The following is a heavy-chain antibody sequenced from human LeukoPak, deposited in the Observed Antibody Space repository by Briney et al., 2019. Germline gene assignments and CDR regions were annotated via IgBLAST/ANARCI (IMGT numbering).Heavy chain of an antibody. CDR3: ARVGVYPNDAFDI. J-gene: IGHJ3*02. Sequence: PGGSLRLSCAASGFTFSSYSMNWVRQAPGKGLEWVSSISSSSSYIYYADSVKGRFTISRDNAKNSLYLQMNSLRAEDTAVYYCARVGVYPNDAFDIWGQGTKVTVSS. D-gene: IGHD2-8*01. CDR1: GFTFSSYS. CDR2: ISSSSSYI. V-gene: IGHV3-21*01.